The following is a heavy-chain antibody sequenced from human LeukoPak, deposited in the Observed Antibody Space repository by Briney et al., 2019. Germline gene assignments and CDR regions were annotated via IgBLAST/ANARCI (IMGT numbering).Heavy chain of an antibody. CDR1: GYSISSGYY. CDR3: ARDGIVVVPA. D-gene: IGHD2-2*01. CDR2: IYHSGST. J-gene: IGHJ4*02. V-gene: IGHV4-38-2*02. Sequence: PSETLSLTCTVSGYSISSGYYWGWIRPPPGKGLEWIGSIYHSGSTYYNPSLKSRVTISVDTSKNQFSLKLSSVTAADTAVYYCARDGIVVVPAWGQGTLVTVSS.